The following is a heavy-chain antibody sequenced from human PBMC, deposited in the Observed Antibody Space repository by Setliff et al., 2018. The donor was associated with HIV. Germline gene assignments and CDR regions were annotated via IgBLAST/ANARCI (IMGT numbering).Heavy chain of an antibody. CDR1: GFTFDDYG. CDR3: ARVGYSTGWYNWFDP. V-gene: IGHV3-20*04. CDR2: INWNGGST. J-gene: IGHJ5*02. D-gene: IGHD6-19*01. Sequence: GGSLRLSCAASGFTFDDYGMSWVRQAPGKGLEWVSGINWNGGSTGYADSVKGRFTISGDNAKNSLYLQMNSLRAEDTALYYCARVGYSTGWYNWFDPWGQGTLVTVSS.